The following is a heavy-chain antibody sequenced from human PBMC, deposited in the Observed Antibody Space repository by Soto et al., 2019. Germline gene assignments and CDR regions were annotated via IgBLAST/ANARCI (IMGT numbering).Heavy chain of an antibody. D-gene: IGHD5-18*01. Sequence: PGGSLRLSCAASGFTFDDYTMHWVRQAPGKGLEWVSLISWDGGSTYYADSVTGRFTISRDNSKNSLYLQMNSLRTEDTALYYCAKDCGYSYGYDYYGMDVWGQGTTVTVSS. CDR3: AKDCGYSYGYDYYGMDV. CDR1: GFTFDDYT. CDR2: ISWDGGST. J-gene: IGHJ6*02. V-gene: IGHV3-43*01.